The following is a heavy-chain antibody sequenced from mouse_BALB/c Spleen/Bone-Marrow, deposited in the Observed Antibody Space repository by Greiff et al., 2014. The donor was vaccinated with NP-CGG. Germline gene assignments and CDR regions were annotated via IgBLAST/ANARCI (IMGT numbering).Heavy chain of an antibody. CDR3: AHDAPFAY. CDR2: IDPAIGNT. D-gene: IGHD2-3*01. Sequence: VQLQQSGAELVKPGASVKLSCTTSGFNIKDTYIHWVKQRPEQGLEWIGRIDPAIGNTKYDPEFQGKATITADTSSNTAYLHLSTLTSEDTAVYSCAHDAPFAYWGQGTLVTVSA. J-gene: IGHJ3*01. V-gene: IGHV14-3*02. CDR1: GFNIKDTY.